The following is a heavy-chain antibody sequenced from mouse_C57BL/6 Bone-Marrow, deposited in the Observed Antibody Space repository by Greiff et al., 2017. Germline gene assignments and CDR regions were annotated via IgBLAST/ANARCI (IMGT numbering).Heavy chain of an antibody. Sequence: EVQRVESGGGLVKPGGSLKLSCAASGFTFSSYAMSWVRQTPEKRLEWVATISDGGSYTYYPDNVKGRFTISRDNAKNNLYLQMSHLKSEDTAMYYCARDTPYISNWYCDVWGTGTTVTVSS. CDR1: GFTFSSYA. J-gene: IGHJ1*03. V-gene: IGHV5-4*01. D-gene: IGHD1-3*01. CDR2: ISDGGSYT. CDR3: ARDTPYISNWYCDV.